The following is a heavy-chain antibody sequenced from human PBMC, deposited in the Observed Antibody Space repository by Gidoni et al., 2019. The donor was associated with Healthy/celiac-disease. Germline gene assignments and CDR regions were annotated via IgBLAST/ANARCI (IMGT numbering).Heavy chain of an antibody. CDR2: ISGSGGST. CDR3: AKGAGIAAAGRRDEYFQH. CDR1: GFTFSSYA. D-gene: IGHD6-13*01. V-gene: IGHV3-23*04. J-gene: IGHJ1*01. Sequence: EVQLVESGGGLVQPGGSLRLSCAASGFTFSSYAMSWVRQAPGKGLEWVSAISGSGGSTYYADSVKGRFTISRDNSKNTLYLQMNSLRAEDTAVYYCAKGAGIAAAGRRDEYFQHWGQGTLVTVSS.